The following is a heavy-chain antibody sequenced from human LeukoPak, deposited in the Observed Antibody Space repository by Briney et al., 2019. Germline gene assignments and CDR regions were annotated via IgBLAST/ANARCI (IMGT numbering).Heavy chain of an antibody. V-gene: IGHV1-2*02. Sequence: GASVKVSCKASGYTFTGYYMHWVRQAPGQGLEWMGWINPNSGGTNYAQKFQGRVTMTRDTSISTAYMELSRLRSDDTAVYYCARGGYYYDSSGCFDYWGQGTLVTVSS. D-gene: IGHD3-22*01. CDR2: INPNSGGT. CDR1: GYTFTGYY. CDR3: ARGGYYYDSSGCFDY. J-gene: IGHJ4*02.